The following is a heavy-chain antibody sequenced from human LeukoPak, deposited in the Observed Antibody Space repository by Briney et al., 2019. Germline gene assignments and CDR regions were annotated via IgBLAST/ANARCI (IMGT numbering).Heavy chain of an antibody. CDR2: IYSGGST. J-gene: IGHJ6*02. Sequence: GGSLRLSCAASGFTVSSNYMSWVRQAPGKGLEWVSVIYSGGSTYYADSVKGRFTISRDNSKNTLYLQMNSLRAEDTAVYYCAKGHTSKQHYYNYCALDVWGQGTAVIVSS. V-gene: IGHV3-66*01. D-gene: IGHD2-2*02. CDR1: GFTVSSNY. CDR3: AKGHTSKQHYYNYCALDV.